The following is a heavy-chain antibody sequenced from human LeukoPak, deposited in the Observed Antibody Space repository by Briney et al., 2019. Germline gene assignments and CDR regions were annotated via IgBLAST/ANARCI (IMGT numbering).Heavy chain of an antibody. V-gene: IGHV1-18*01. CDR1: GYTFTSYG. CDR2: ISAYNGNT. D-gene: IGHD4-23*01. Sequence: ASVKVSCKASGYTFTSYGISWVRQPPGQGLEWMGWISAYNGNTNYAQKLQGRVTMTTDTSTSTAYMELRSLRSDDTAVYYCARDYRTGGNGRAGYWGQGTLVTVSS. J-gene: IGHJ4*02. CDR3: ARDYRTGGNGRAGY.